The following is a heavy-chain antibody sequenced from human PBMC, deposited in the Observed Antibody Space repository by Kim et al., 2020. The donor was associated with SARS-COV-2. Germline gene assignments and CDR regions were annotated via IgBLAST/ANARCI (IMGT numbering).Heavy chain of an antibody. CDR3: ARGGTGPAAIEVY. J-gene: IGHJ4*02. CDR2: INAKNGGT. Sequence: ASVKVSCKASGYTFTDHYIHWVRQAPGQGLEWMGWINAKNGGTNYARKFRGTVTLTRDTSVNTVFMELSGLTSDDTAIYYCARGGTGPAAIEVYWGQGTLVTVSS. V-gene: IGHV1-2*02. CDR1: GYTFTDHY. D-gene: IGHD2-2*01.